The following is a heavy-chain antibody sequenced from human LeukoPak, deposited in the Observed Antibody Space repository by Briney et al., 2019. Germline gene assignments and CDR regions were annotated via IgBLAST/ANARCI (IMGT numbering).Heavy chain of an antibody. CDR3: ARAGSYRTFDY. CDR1: GFTVSSNY. CDR2: IYSGGST. V-gene: IGHV3-66*02. D-gene: IGHD1-26*01. Sequence: PGGSLRLSCAASGFTVSSNYMSWVRQAPGKGLEWVSVIYSGGSTYYADSVKGRFTISRDNSKNTLYLQMNSLRAEDTAVYYCARAGSYRTFDYWGQGTLATVSS. J-gene: IGHJ4*02.